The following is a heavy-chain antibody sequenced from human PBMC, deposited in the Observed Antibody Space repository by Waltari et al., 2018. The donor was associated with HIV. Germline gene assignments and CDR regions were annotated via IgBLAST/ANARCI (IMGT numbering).Heavy chain of an antibody. D-gene: IGHD5-18*01. J-gene: IGHJ4*02. Sequence: QVQLVESGGGVVQPGKSVRLSCAASGFTFSNYGMHWVRQAPGKGLEWVAIIWYDGRNKFYADSVKGRFTISRDNSRNTVYLQMDSVRVDDTAVYYCASGYGGRNFDFWGPGTPVSVSS. CDR2: IWYDGRNK. CDR1: GFTFSNYG. V-gene: IGHV3-33*01. CDR3: ASGYGGRNFDF.